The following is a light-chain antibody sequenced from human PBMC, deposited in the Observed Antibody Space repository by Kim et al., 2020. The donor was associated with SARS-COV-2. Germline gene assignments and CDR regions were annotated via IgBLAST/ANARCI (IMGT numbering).Light chain of an antibody. CDR1: QSISQS. CDR2: AAS. J-gene: IGKJ2*01. Sequence: DFQMTQSPSSLSASVGDRVTISCRASQSISQSLSWYQQKPGNAPKLLIYAASTLQSGVPSRFSGSGSATNFTLTISSLQPEDFATYHCQQSFSTPYTFGRGTKLEI. V-gene: IGKV1-39*01. CDR3: QQSFSTPYT.